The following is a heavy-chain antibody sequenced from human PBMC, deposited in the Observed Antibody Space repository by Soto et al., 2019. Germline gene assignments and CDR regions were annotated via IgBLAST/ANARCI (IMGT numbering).Heavy chain of an antibody. V-gene: IGHV3-23*01. Sequence: GGSLRLSCAASGFTFNPYAMIWFRQAPGKGLEWVSAISDIGGTTYYADSVKGRFTISRDNSKNTLYLQMNSLRAEDTAVYYCAREYSSARKTFDYWGQGSLVIGS. CDR2: ISDIGGTT. D-gene: IGHD6-19*01. CDR3: AREYSSARKTFDY. J-gene: IGHJ4*02. CDR1: GFTFNPYA.